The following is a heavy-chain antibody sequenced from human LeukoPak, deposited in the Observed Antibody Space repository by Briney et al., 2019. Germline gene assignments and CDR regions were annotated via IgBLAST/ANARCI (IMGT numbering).Heavy chain of an antibody. CDR2: ISSSSSYI. V-gene: IGHV3-21*01. CDR1: GFTFSSYS. J-gene: IGHJ6*02. CDR3: ARDLGPDSSSPSYGMDV. D-gene: IGHD6-6*01. Sequence: GGSLRLSCAASGFTFSSYSMNWVRQAPGKGLEWVSSISSSSSYIYYADPVKGRFTISRDNAKNSLYLQMNSLRAEDTAVYYCARDLGPDSSSPSYGMDVWGQGTTVTVSS.